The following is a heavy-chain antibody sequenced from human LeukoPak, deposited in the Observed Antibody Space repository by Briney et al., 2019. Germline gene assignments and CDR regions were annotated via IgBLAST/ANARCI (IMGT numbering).Heavy chain of an antibody. Sequence: GGSLRISCAASGFTFSSYGMYGGRQAPGKGLLWVAGIIYDGSNKYYADSLKGRFTISRDNSKNTLYLQMNSMRAEDTAVYYCAKVSDWFDPWGQGTLVTVSS. CDR2: IIYDGSNK. D-gene: IGHD2/OR15-2a*01. J-gene: IGHJ5*02. CDR3: AKVSDWFDP. V-gene: IGHV3-30*18. CDR1: GFTFSSYG.